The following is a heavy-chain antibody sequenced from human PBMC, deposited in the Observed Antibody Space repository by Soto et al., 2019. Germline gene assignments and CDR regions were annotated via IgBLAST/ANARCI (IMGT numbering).Heavy chain of an antibody. Sequence: QMELVESGGGVVQPGRSLRLSCTPSGFTFDNFAMHWVRQAPGKGLEWVAVVLPDGTIKHYAESVRGRLTISRDNSRDVPSLQMNSLRPEDTAVYYCVRETQIVRVVVPIPGSPGSLDLWGQRTVVTLSS. CDR2: VLPDGTIK. D-gene: IGHD2-21*01. V-gene: IGHV3-30-3*01. CDR3: VRETQIVRVVVPIPGSPGSLDL. J-gene: IGHJ3*01. CDR1: GFTFDNFA.